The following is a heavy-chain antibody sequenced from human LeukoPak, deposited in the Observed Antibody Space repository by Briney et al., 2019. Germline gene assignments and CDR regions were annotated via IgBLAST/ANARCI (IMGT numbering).Heavy chain of an antibody. J-gene: IGHJ4*02. CDR1: GFTFSRYS. Sequence: GGSLRLSCAASGFTFSRYSMNWVRQAPGKGLEWVSSISSSSSYIYYADSVKGRFTISRDNAKNSLYLQMNSLRAEDTAVYFCARSKLGIPSFSFDYWGQGTLVTVSS. V-gene: IGHV3-21*01. CDR3: ARSKLGIPSFSFDY. D-gene: IGHD7-27*01. CDR2: ISSSSSYI.